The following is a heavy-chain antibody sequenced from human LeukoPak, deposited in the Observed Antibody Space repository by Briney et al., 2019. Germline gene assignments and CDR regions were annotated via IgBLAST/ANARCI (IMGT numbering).Heavy chain of an antibody. Sequence: PGRSLRLSCAASGFTYSSYGMHWVRQAPGKGLEWVAVIWYDGSNKYYADSVKGRFTISRDNSKNTLYLQMNSLRAEDTAVYYCASESRGGSGSYMYWGQGTLVTVSS. CDR3: ASESRGGSGSYMY. J-gene: IGHJ4*02. V-gene: IGHV3-33*01. CDR1: GFTYSSYG. D-gene: IGHD3-10*01. CDR2: IWYDGSNK.